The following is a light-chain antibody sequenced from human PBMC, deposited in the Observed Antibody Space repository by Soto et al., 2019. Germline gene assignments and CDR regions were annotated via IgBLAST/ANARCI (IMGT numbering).Light chain of an antibody. CDR1: QSISSW. J-gene: IGKJ1*01. V-gene: IGKV1-39*01. Sequence: DIQMTQSPSTLSASVGDRVTITCRASQSISSWLAWYQQKPGKAPKLLIYAASSLQIGVPSRFSGSGSGTDFTLTISSLQPEDFATYSCQQSYNSPQTFGQGSKVDIK. CDR3: QQSYNSPQT. CDR2: AAS.